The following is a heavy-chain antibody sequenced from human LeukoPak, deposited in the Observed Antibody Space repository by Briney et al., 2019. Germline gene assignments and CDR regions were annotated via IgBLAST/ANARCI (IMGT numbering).Heavy chain of an antibody. D-gene: IGHD3-9*01. CDR1: GFTFSDHW. CDR3: ARGNYDILTGTAHDY. J-gene: IGHJ4*02. V-gene: IGHV3-9*01. Sequence: GGSLRLSCAASGFTFSDHWMHWVRQTPGKGLEWVSGISWNSGSIGYADSVKGRFTISRDNAKNSLYLQMNSLRAEDTALYYCARGNYDILTGTAHDYWGQGTLVTVSS. CDR2: ISWNSGSI.